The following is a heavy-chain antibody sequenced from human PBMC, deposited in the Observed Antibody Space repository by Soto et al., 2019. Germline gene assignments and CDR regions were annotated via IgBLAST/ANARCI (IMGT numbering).Heavy chain of an antibody. CDR1: GGTFSSYT. CDR2: IIPILGIA. CDR3: AREPELLGFDP. Sequence: SVKVSCKASGGTFSSYTISWVRQAPGQGLEWMGRIIPILGIANYAQKFQGRVTITADKSTSTAYMELSSLRSEDTAVDYCAREPELLGFDPWGQGTLVTVSS. V-gene: IGHV1-69*04. J-gene: IGHJ5*02. D-gene: IGHD3-10*01.